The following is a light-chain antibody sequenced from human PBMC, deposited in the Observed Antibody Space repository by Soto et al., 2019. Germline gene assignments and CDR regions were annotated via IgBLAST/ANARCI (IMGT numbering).Light chain of an antibody. CDR3: QQYNNWPPLT. J-gene: IGKJ4*01. CDR2: GAF. Sequence: EIVLTQSPGTLSLSPGERATLSCRASQSVRSNLAWYQQKPGQAPRLLIYGAFTRATGIPARFSGSGSGTEFTLTISSLQSEDFAVYYCQQYNNWPPLTFGGGTKVDIK. V-gene: IGKV3D-15*01. CDR1: QSVRSN.